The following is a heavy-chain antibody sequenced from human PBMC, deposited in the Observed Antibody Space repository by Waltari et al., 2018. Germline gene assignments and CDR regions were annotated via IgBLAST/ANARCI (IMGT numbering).Heavy chain of an antibody. CDR3: ARVPSGATPGYYYYGMDV. J-gene: IGHJ6*02. CDR1: GFTFSSYS. Sequence: EVQLVESGGGLVKPGGSLRLSCAASGFTFSSYSMNWDRQAPGRGLEWVSSISSSSSYIYYADSVKGRFTISRDNAKNSLYLQMNSLRAEDTAVYYCARVPSGATPGYYYYGMDVWGQGTTVTVSS. CDR2: ISSSSSYI. V-gene: IGHV3-21*01. D-gene: IGHD3-10*01.